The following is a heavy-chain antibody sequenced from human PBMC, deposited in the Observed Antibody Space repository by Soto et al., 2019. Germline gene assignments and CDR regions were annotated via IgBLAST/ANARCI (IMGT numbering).Heavy chain of an antibody. CDR1: GYTFTSHG. Sequence: QVQLVQSGAEVKKPGASVKVSCKASGYTFTSHGISWVRQAPGQGLEWMGWISAYNGKTNYAQKLQGRVTMTTDTSTSTAYMELRSLRSDDTAVYYCESQTESSGYVHFDYWGQGPLVTVSS. V-gene: IGHV1-18*01. CDR3: ESQTESSGYVHFDY. D-gene: IGHD5-12*01. CDR2: ISAYNGKT. J-gene: IGHJ4*02.